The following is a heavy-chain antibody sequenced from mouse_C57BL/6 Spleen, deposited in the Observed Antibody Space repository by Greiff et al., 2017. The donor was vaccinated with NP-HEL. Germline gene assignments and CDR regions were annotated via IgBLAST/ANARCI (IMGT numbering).Heavy chain of an antibody. J-gene: IGHJ1*03. CDR1: GYTFTSYW. CDR2: IHPSDSDT. Sequence: QVQLQQPGAELVQPGASVKVSCKASGYTFTSYWMHWVKQRPGQGLEWIGRIHPSDSDTNYNQKFKGKATLTVDKSSSTAYMQLSSLTSEDSAVYYCAINPLYYDYFYWYFDVWGTGTTVTVSS. V-gene: IGHV1-74*01. CDR3: AINPLYYDYFYWYFDV. D-gene: IGHD2-4*01.